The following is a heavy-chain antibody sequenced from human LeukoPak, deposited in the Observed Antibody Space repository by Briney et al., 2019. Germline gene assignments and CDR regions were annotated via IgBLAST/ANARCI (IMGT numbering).Heavy chain of an antibody. V-gene: IGHV4-39*02. J-gene: IGHJ5*02. D-gene: IGHD6-6*01. Sequence: SETLSLTCTVSGGSISSSSYYWGWIRQPPGKGLEWIGSFYYSGNTYYNPSLESRVTISVDTSKKQFSLKLDSVTAADTAVYYCAREVIAAHNWFDPWGQGTLVTVSS. CDR1: GGSISSSSYY. CDR3: AREVIAAHNWFDP. CDR2: FYYSGNT.